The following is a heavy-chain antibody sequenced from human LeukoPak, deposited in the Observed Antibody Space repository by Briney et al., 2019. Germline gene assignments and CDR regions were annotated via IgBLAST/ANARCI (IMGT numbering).Heavy chain of an antibody. D-gene: IGHD3-16*01. V-gene: IGHV1-69*04. CDR2: IIPILGVA. Sequence: SVKVSCKASGGTFSSYAISWVRQAPGQGLEWMGRIIPILGVANYAQKFLARVTITADKSTSTAYMELSSLRSEDTAVYYCARDSLGPFDYWGQGTLVTVSS. CDR1: GGTFSSYA. CDR3: ARDSLGPFDY. J-gene: IGHJ4*02.